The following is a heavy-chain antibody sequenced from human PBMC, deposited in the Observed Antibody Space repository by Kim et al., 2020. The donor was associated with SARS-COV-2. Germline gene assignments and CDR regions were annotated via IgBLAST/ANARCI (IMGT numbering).Heavy chain of an antibody. J-gene: IGHJ6*02. CDR2: ISNDGSNK. Sequence: GGSLRLSCAASGFTFSRYAIHWVRQAPGKGLEWVALISNDGSNKYYADSVKGRFTISRDNSKNTLFLQFNSLRADDTAVYYCARNYAMDVWGQGTTVTAS. CDR3: ARNYAMDV. V-gene: IGHV3-30-3*01. CDR1: GFTFSRYA.